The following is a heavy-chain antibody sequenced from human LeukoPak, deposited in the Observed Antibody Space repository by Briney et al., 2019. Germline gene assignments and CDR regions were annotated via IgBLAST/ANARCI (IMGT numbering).Heavy chain of an antibody. J-gene: IGHJ4*02. Sequence: SETLSLTCAVSGGSMSSSNWWSWVRQPPGKGLEWIGEIYHSGSANYNPSLKSRVTISIDKSKNQLSLKLMSVTAADTAIYYCARDGQFDYSNNGLRMANDYWGQGTLVTVSS. V-gene: IGHV4-4*02. CDR1: GGSMSSSNW. CDR2: IYHSGSA. CDR3: ARDGQFDYSNNGLRMANDY. D-gene: IGHD4-11*01.